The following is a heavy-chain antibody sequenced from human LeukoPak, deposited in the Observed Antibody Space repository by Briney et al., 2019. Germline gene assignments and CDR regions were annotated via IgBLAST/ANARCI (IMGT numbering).Heavy chain of an antibody. Sequence: GGSLRLSCAASGFTFSSYGMHWVRQAPGKGLEWVAFIRYDGSNKYYADSVKGRFTISRDNSKNTLYLQMNSLRAEDTAVYYCARGAQTGYSSSWYSLEGYTQLFDYWGQGTLVTVSS. D-gene: IGHD6-13*01. CDR3: ARGAQTGYSSSWYSLEGYTQLFDY. J-gene: IGHJ4*02. CDR2: IRYDGSNK. V-gene: IGHV3-30*02. CDR1: GFTFSSYG.